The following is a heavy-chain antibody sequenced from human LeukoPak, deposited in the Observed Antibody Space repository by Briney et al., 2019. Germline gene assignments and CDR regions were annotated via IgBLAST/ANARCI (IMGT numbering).Heavy chain of an antibody. D-gene: IGHD4-17*01. V-gene: IGHV1-2*04. CDR1: GYTFTGYY. Sequence: ASVKVSCKASGYTFTGYYMHWVRQAPGQGLEWMGWINPNSGGTNYAQKFQGWVTMTRDTSISTAYMELSRLRSDDTAVYYCARPFDGDSDAFDIWGQGTMVTVSS. J-gene: IGHJ3*02. CDR3: ARPFDGDSDAFDI. CDR2: INPNSGGT.